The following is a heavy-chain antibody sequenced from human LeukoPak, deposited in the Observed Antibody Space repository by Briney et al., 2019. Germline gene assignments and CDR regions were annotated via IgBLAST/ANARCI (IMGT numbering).Heavy chain of an antibody. D-gene: IGHD2-2*01. Sequence: PSETLSLTCTVSGYSISSGYYWGWIRQPPGKGLEWIGEINHSGSTNYNPSLKSRVTISVDTSKNQFSLKLSSVTAADTAVYYCARVEAYCSSTSCYLGAFDIWGEGTMVTVSS. V-gene: IGHV4-38-2*02. CDR3: ARVEAYCSSTSCYLGAFDI. J-gene: IGHJ3*02. CDR1: GYSISSGYY. CDR2: INHSGST.